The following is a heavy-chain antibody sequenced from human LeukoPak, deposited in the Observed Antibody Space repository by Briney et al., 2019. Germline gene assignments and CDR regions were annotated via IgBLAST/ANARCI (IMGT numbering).Heavy chain of an antibody. CDR2: INHSGST. D-gene: IGHD3-10*01. Sequence: PSETLSLTCAVYGGSFSGYYWSWIRQPPGKGLEWIGEINHSGSTNYNPSLKSRVTISVDTSKNQFSLKLSSVTAADTAVYYCARHLSGPDRTFDYWGQGTLVTVSS. V-gene: IGHV4-34*01. CDR3: ARHLSGPDRTFDY. J-gene: IGHJ4*02. CDR1: GGSFSGYY.